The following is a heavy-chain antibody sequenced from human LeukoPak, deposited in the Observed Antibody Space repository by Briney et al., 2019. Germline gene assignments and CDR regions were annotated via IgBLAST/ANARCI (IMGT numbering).Heavy chain of an antibody. J-gene: IGHJ6*02. V-gene: IGHV3-48*02. CDR3: ARGGHGSSLPPLAYYYYGMDV. Sequence: GGSLRLSCAASVFTFSSYSMNWVRKAPGKGLEWVSYISRSSTTIYYADSVKGRFTISRDNAKNSLYLQMNSLRDEDTAVYYCARGGHGSSLPPLAYYYYGMDVWGQGTTVTVFS. D-gene: IGHD1-26*01. CDR1: VFTFSSYS. CDR2: ISRSSTTI.